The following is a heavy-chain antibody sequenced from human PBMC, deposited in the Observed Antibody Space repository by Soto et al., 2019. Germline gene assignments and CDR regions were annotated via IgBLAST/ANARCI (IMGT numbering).Heavy chain of an antibody. CDR2: IFSNDEK. CDR3: ARIRTDYVWGSYLIDY. D-gene: IGHD3-16*02. Sequence: SGPTLVNTTETLTLTCTVSGFSLSNARMGVSWIRQPPGKALEWLAHIFSNDEKSYSTSLKSRLTISKDTSKSQVVLTMTNMDPVDTATYYCARIRTDYVWGSYLIDYWGQGTLVTVSS. CDR1: GFSLSNARMG. J-gene: IGHJ4*02. V-gene: IGHV2-26*01.